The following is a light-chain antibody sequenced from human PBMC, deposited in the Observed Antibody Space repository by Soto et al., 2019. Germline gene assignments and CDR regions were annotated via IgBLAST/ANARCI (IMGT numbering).Light chain of an antibody. CDR3: AAWDDSLNGWV. J-gene: IGLJ7*01. CDR1: KSNIGSTT. Sequence: QSVLTQPPSASGTPGQRVTISCSGSKSNIGSTTVNWYQHLPGTAPKVLIYSNDQRPLGVPDRFSGSKSATSASLAISGLQPEDEADYYCAAWDDSLNGWVFGGGTQLTVL. CDR2: SND. V-gene: IGLV1-44*01.